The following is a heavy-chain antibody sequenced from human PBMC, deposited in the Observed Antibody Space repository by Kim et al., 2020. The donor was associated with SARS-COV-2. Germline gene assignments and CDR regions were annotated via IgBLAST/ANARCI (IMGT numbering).Heavy chain of an antibody. V-gene: IGHV4-38-2*02. D-gene: IGHD4-17*01. CDR2: IYQSGST. Sequence: SETLSLTCSVSGYSISSGYYWGWIRQPPGKGLEWIGSIYQSGSTYYNPSLKSRVTISLDTSKNQFSLKLSSVTAADTAVYYCTRDYGGNRNYYYGMDVWGQGTTVTVSS. J-gene: IGHJ6*02. CDR3: TRDYGGNRNYYYGMDV. CDR1: GYSISSGYY.